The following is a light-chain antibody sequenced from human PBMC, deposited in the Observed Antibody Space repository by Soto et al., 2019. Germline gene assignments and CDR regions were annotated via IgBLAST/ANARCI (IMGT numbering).Light chain of an antibody. CDR3: SSYTSSSTRRYV. J-gene: IGLJ1*01. Sequence: QSVLTQPASVSGSPGQSITISCTGTNSDVGGYNYVSWFRQHPGKAPKLVIYDVSNRPSGVSSRFSGSKSGNTASLTISGLQAEDEADYYCSSYTSSSTRRYVFGTGTKVTVL. V-gene: IGLV2-14*01. CDR1: NSDVGGYNY. CDR2: DVS.